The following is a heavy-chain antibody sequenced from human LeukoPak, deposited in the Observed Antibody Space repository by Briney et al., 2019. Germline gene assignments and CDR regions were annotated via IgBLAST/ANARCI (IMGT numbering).Heavy chain of an antibody. V-gene: IGHV1-46*01. Sequence: ASVKVSCKASGYTITNNYMHWVRQAPGQGLEWMGIINPSGGSTIYAQKFQGRVIMTTDMSTSTLYMELSSLRSEDTAVYYCARDKFYYGSGSYSGYYMDVWGKGTTVTVSS. CDR2: INPSGGST. D-gene: IGHD3-10*01. CDR1: GYTITNNY. J-gene: IGHJ6*03. CDR3: ARDKFYYGSGSYSGYYMDV.